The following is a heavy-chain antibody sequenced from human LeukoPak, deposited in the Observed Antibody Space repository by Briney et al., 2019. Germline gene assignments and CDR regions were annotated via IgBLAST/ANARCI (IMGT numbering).Heavy chain of an antibody. V-gene: IGHV3-30*02. CDR3: ATDNNVTPTWFDP. CDR2: IVNVGSDK. D-gene: IGHD2-21*02. CDR1: GFSFRNYG. J-gene: IGHJ5*02. Sequence: PGGSLRLSCAASGFSFRNYGMHWFRQAPGKGLDSVAFIVNVGSDKDYADSVKGRFTISRDNSKNTLYLHMNSLRAEDTAVYYCATDNNVTPTWFDPWGQGTLVTVSS.